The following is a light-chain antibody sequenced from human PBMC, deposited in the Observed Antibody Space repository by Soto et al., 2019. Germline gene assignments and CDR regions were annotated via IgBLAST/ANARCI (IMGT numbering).Light chain of an antibody. V-gene: IGLV2-14*03. CDR2: DVS. CDR1: SSDVGGYNY. CDR3: SSYTSSKTVV. Sequence: QSALTQPASVSGSPGQSITISCTGTSSDVGGYNYVSWYQQHPGKAPNLVIYDVSNRPSGVSNRFSGSKSGNTASLTISGLQAADEADYYCSSYTSSKTVVLGGGTKVTVL. J-gene: IGLJ2*01.